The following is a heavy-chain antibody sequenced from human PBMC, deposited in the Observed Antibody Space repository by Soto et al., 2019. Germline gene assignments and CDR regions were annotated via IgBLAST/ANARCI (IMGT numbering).Heavy chain of an antibody. Sequence: GSLGRSCAASGVTFSGDSGNGVRQAPGGGLEWISYISSGSKSIYYANSVKGRFIVSRDNAKNSQYLQMHSLRDEDTAVYYCAKAAATLITTWDFDSWGQVTMFT. J-gene: IGHJ3*02. CDR2: ISSGSKSI. CDR1: GVTFSGDS. V-gene: IGHV3-48*02. CDR3: AKAAATLITTWDFDS. D-gene: IGHD6-25*01.